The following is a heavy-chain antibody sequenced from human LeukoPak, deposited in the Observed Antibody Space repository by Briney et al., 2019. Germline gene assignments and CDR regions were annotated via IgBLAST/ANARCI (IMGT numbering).Heavy chain of an antibody. Sequence: ASVKVSCKASGYTFTSYYMHWVRQAPGQGLEWMGIINPSGGSTSYAQKFQGRVTMTEDTSTDTAYMELSSLRSEDTAVYYCFVVGAAAGSSHWGQGTLVTVSS. D-gene: IGHD6-13*01. V-gene: IGHV1-46*01. CDR1: GYTFTSYY. CDR3: FVVGAAAGSSH. CDR2: INPSGGST. J-gene: IGHJ4*02.